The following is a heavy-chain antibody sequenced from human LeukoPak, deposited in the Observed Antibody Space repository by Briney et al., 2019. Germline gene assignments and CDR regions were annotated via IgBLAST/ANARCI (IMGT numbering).Heavy chain of an antibody. D-gene: IGHD1-1*01. Sequence: ASVNVSLKGTGYTFTSKVSRSGRQAPGQGLEWMGWISAYNGNTNYAQKVQGRVTMTTDTSTSTGYMELRNLRSDDTAVYYCAREATTINWYYGIDAWGQGTTVTVPS. V-gene: IGHV1-18*01. CDR2: ISAYNGNT. J-gene: IGHJ6*02. CDR1: GYTFTSKV. CDR3: AREATTINWYYGIDA.